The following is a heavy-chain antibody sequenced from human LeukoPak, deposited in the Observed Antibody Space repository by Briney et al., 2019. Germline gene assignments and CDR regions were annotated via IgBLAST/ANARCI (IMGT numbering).Heavy chain of an antibody. Sequence: PGGSLRLSCAASGFTVSSNYMSWVRQAPGKGLEWVSVIYSGGNTYYADSVKGRFTISRDNSKNTLYLQMNSLRAEDTAVYYCARDRPYYGILTGYYIGEAFDIWGQGTMVTVSS. CDR1: GFTVSSNY. CDR2: IYSGGNT. CDR3: ARDRPYYGILTGYYIGEAFDI. D-gene: IGHD3-9*01. J-gene: IGHJ3*02. V-gene: IGHV3-53*01.